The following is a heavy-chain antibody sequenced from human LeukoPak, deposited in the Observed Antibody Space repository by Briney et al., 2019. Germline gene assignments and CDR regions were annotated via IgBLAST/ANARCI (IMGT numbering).Heavy chain of an antibody. D-gene: IGHD3-22*01. CDR2: IYYSGST. J-gene: IGHJ5*02. CDR1: GGSVSSGSYY. V-gene: IGHV4-61*01. Sequence: SETLSLTCTVSGGSVSSGSYYWSWIRQPPGKGLEWIGYIYYSGSTNYNPSLKSRVTISVDTSKNQFSLKLSSVTAADTAVYYCARCGSGWEYDPHYYDSSGYPFDPWGQGTLVTVSS. CDR3: ARCGSGWEYDPHYYDSSGYPFDP.